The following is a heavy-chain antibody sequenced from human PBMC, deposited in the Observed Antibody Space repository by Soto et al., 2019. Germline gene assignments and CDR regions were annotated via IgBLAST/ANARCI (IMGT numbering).Heavy chain of an antibody. CDR3: AREGPGGKSPEYFQH. CDR2: IHYSGRT. J-gene: IGHJ1*01. CDR1: GASVSSGISY. D-gene: IGHD2-15*01. Sequence: QVQLQESGPGLVKPSETLSLTCTVSGASVSSGISYWSWIRQAPGKGLEWIGDIHYSGRTKYNPSLDSRVTISVDTSKNQFSLKLSSVTAADTAVYYCAREGPGGKSPEYFQHWGQGTLVTVCS. V-gene: IGHV4-61*01.